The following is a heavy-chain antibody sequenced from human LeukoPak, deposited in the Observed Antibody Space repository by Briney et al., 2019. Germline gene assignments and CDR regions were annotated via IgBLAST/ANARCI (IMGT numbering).Heavy chain of an antibody. Sequence: GGSLRLSCAASGFTFSSYSMNWVRQAPGKGLEWVSSISSSGSYRYIADSLKGRFTISRDNAKISLYLQMDSLRAEDTAVYYCARDLRQLLSGYYFDYWGQGTLVTVSS. J-gene: IGHJ4*02. D-gene: IGHD2-2*01. CDR2: ISSSGSYR. V-gene: IGHV3-21*01. CDR3: ARDLRQLLSGYYFDY. CDR1: GFTFSSYS.